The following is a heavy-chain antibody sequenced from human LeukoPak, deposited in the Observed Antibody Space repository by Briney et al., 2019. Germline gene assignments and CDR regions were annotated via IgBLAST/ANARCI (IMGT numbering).Heavy chain of an antibody. J-gene: IGHJ4*02. V-gene: IGHV4-34*01. Sequence: SETLSLSCAVYGGSFSGYYWSWIRQPPGKGLEWIGEINHSGSTNYNPSLKSRVSISVDTSKNQFSLKLSSVTAADTAVYYCARGRGIAAAGTFDYWGQGTLVTVSS. D-gene: IGHD6-13*01. CDR2: INHSGST. CDR1: GGSFSGYY. CDR3: ARGRGIAAAGTFDY.